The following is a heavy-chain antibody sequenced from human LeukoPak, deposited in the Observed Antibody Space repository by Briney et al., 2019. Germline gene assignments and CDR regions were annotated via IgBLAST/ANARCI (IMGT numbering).Heavy chain of an antibody. CDR3: ARDPHHDEYGDEGFDY. D-gene: IGHD4-17*01. CDR1: GYSISSDYY. CDR2: VHHSGRT. Sequence: SETLSLTCTVSGYSISSDYYWDWIRQPPGKGLEWIGSVHHSGRTYYNPSLKSRVTISVDTSKNQFSLNLSSVTAADTAVYYCARDPHHDEYGDEGFDYWGQGTLVTVSS. V-gene: IGHV4-38-2*02. J-gene: IGHJ4*02.